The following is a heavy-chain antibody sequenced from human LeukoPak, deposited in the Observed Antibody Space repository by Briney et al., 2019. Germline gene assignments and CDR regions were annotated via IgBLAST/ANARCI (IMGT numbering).Heavy chain of an antibody. D-gene: IGHD3-22*01. CDR3: AREDSSGSY. V-gene: IGHV1-18*01. CDR2: ISAYNGNT. Sequence: GASVKVSCKASGYTFTSYGISWVRQAPGQGLEWMGWISAYNGNTNYAQKLQGRVTMTRDTSISTAYMELNRLRSDDTAVYYCAREDSSGSYWGQGTLVTVSS. J-gene: IGHJ4*02. CDR1: GYTFTSYG.